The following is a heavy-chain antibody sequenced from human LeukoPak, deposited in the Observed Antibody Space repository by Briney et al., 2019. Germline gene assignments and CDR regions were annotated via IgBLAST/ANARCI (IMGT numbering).Heavy chain of an antibody. D-gene: IGHD2-2*01. CDR1: GGSISSSTSY. CDR3: ARLGTYCTSTSCYPDAFDI. V-gene: IGHV4-39*01. J-gene: IGHJ3*02. Sequence: KPSETLSLTCTVSGGSISSSTSYWGWIRQPPGKGLEWIGTIYYSGSTYYNPSLKSRVTISLDTSKNQFSLQLSSVTAADTAIYYCARLGTYCTSTSCYPDAFDIWGQGTMVTVSS. CDR2: IYYSGST.